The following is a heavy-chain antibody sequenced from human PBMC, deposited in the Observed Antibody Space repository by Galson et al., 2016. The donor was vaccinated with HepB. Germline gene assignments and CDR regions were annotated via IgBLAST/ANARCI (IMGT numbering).Heavy chain of an antibody. J-gene: IGHJ6*03. D-gene: IGHD3-22*01. CDR3: ARDLVVTRNYYYYHYMDV. CDR2: IYSGDYT. Sequence: SLRLSCAPSGFSVSNNYMNWVRQAPGKGLEWVSVIYSGDYTYYAGSGKGRFTISRDISKNTLYLQMNRLRAEDTAVYYCARDLVVTRNYYYYHYMDVWGKGTTVTVSS. CDR1: GFSVSNNY. V-gene: IGHV3-53*01.